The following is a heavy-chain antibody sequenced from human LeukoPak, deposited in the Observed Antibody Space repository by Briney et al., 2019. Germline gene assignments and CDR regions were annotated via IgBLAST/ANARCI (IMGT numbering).Heavy chain of an antibody. Sequence: PGGSLRLSCVVSGFTFSSYSMNWVRQAPGKGLEWVSAISGSGGSTYYADSVKGRFTISRDNSKNTLYLQMNSLRAEDTAVYYCAKGLPYYYDSSGYSSPRYYFDYWGQGTLVTVSS. CDR1: GFTFSSYS. CDR3: AKGLPYYYDSSGYSSPRYYFDY. CDR2: ISGSGGST. J-gene: IGHJ4*02. D-gene: IGHD3-22*01. V-gene: IGHV3-23*01.